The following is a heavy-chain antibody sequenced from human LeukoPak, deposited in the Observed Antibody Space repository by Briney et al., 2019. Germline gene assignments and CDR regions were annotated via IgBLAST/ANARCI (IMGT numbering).Heavy chain of an antibody. CDR2: ISSSSSYI. J-gene: IGHJ5*02. Sequence: GGSLRLSCAASGFTFSSYSMNWVRQAPGKGLEWVSSISSSSSYIYYADSVKGRFTTSRDNAKNSLYLQMDSLRAEDTAVYYCARDRQYDFWSGYLNWFDPWGQGTLVTVSS. D-gene: IGHD3-3*01. V-gene: IGHV3-21*01. CDR1: GFTFSSYS. CDR3: ARDRQYDFWSGYLNWFDP.